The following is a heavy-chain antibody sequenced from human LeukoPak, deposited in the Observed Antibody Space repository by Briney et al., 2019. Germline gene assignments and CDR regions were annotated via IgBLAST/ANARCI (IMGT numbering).Heavy chain of an antibody. D-gene: IGHD6-19*01. CDR2: INSDGSNT. Sequence: GGSLRLSCAASGFIFSSYWMYWVRQAPGKGLVWVAHINSDGSNTNYADSVKGRFTISRDNSKNTLYLQMNSLRAEDTAVYYCAKGSGRLDYWGQGTLVTVSS. CDR3: AKGSGRLDY. V-gene: IGHV3-74*01. CDR1: GFIFSSYW. J-gene: IGHJ4*02.